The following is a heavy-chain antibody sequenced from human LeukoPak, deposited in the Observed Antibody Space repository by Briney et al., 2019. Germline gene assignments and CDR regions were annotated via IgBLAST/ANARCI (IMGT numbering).Heavy chain of an antibody. CDR3: VRSLRSADF. J-gene: IGHJ4*02. V-gene: IGHV3-74*01. CDR2: INEDGTTI. Sequence: PGGSLRLSCAASGFTLSRYWMHWVRQTPGKGLVWVSRINEDGTTINYADSVRGRFTISRDIAKNTLYLQMNRLRPEDTAVYYCVRSLRSADFWGQGTLVTVSS. CDR1: GFTLSRYW.